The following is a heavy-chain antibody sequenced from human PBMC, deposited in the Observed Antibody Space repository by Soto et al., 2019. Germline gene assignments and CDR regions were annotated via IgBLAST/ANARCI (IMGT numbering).Heavy chain of an antibody. CDR3: ARDLLLRFLGGVYCYGMAV. V-gene: IGHV3-53*01. CDR2: IYSGGST. Sequence: PVGSRTHSGPASEVSSSSKYMSWVRQTRGQGLDCVSVIYSGGSTYYADSVTGRFTISRDNSKNTLYLQMNSLRAEDTAVYYCARDLLLRFLGGVYCYGMAVWGPGTAVTVSA. CDR1: EVSSSSKY. D-gene: IGHD3-3*01. J-gene: IGHJ6*01.